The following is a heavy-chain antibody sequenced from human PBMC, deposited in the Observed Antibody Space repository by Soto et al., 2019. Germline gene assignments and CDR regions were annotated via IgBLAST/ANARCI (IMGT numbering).Heavy chain of an antibody. Sequence: ETLSLTCRVSGVSITSYYWTWIRHPPGKGLEWIGYVYHTGNTYYNPSLKSRVTISLDTSKNQVSLRLRSVTAADTAVYYCARGQYNWKLWGQGTLVTVYS. D-gene: IGHD1-20*01. CDR1: GVSITSYY. CDR3: ARGQYNWKL. CDR2: VYHTGNT. V-gene: IGHV4-59*01. J-gene: IGHJ4*02.